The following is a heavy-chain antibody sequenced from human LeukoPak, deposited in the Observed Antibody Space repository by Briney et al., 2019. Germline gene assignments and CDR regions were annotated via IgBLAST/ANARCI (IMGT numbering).Heavy chain of an antibody. CDR2: INHSGST. CDR1: GFTFSSYS. D-gene: IGHD4-23*01. V-gene: IGHV4-34*01. CDR3: ARGFVAYGGKISDYFDY. J-gene: IGHJ4*02. Sequence: GSLRLSCAASGFTFSSYSMNWIRQPPGKGLEWIGEINHSGSTNYNPSLKSRVTISVDTSKNQFSLKLSSVTAADTAVYYCARGFVAYGGKISDYFDYWGQGTLVTVSS.